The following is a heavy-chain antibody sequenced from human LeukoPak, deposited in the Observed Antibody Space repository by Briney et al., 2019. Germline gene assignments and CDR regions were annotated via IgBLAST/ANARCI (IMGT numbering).Heavy chain of an antibody. CDR2: INSNGDST. CDR1: GFTFSSYA. Sequence: PGGSLRLSCAASGFTFSSYAMHWVRQAPGKGLEYVSTINSNGDSTFYANSVKGRFTISRDNSKNTLYLQMGSLRAEDMAVYYCARRGYTYAYDYWGQRTLVSVSS. CDR3: ARRGYTYAYDY. V-gene: IGHV3-64*01. J-gene: IGHJ4*02. D-gene: IGHD5-18*01.